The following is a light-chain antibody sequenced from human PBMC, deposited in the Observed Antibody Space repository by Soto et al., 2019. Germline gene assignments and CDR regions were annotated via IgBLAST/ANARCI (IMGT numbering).Light chain of an antibody. CDR1: SSNIGANYD. V-gene: IGLV1-40*01. J-gene: IGLJ2*01. Sequence: QSVLTQPPSVSGAPGQRVTISCTGSSSNIGANYDVHWYQQLPGTAPKLLIYGSTNRPSGVPDRFSGSKSGTSASLAITGLQAEDEADYYCQSYDSSLSVYVVFGGGTKLTVL. CDR2: GST. CDR3: QSYDSSLSVYVV.